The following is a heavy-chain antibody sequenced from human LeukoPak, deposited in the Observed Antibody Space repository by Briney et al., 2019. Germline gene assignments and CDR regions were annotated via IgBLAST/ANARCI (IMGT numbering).Heavy chain of an antibody. Sequence: PGGSLRLSCAASGFTFSSYGMHWVRQAPGKGLECLAVISYDGSNKYYADSVKGRFTISRNNSKNTLDLQMNSLRAEDTAVYYCAKDGNYYFEYFDYWGQGTLVTVSS. CDR3: AKDGNYYFEYFDY. CDR2: ISYDGSNK. J-gene: IGHJ4*02. D-gene: IGHD3-22*01. V-gene: IGHV3-30*18. CDR1: GFTFSSYG.